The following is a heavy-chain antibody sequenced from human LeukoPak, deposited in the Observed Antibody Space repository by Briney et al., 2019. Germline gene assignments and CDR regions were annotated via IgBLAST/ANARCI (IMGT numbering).Heavy chain of an antibody. CDR1: GYTFTGYH. D-gene: IGHD3-22*01. V-gene: IGHV1-2*06. Sequence: ASVKVSCKASGYTFTGYHMHWMRQAPGQGLEWMGRINPNSGDTNYAQKFQGRVTMTRDTSISTAYMELSRLRSDDTAVYYCARDRYYYDSSGYYDYWGQGTLVTVSS. CDR2: INPNSGDT. CDR3: ARDRYYYDSSGYYDY. J-gene: IGHJ4*02.